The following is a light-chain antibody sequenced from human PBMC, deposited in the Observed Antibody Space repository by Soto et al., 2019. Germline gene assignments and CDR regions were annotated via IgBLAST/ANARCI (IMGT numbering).Light chain of an antibody. V-gene: IGKV1-5*03. J-gene: IGKJ1*01. CDR3: QEYIGYGSWT. Sequence: DIPMTQSPSTLSASVGDRVTITCRASQGISGSLAWYQQRPGKAPKLLIYETSNLESGVPSRFSGSASGTEFTLAISSLQADDFATDYCQEYIGYGSWTFGQGTKVEIK. CDR1: QGISGS. CDR2: ETS.